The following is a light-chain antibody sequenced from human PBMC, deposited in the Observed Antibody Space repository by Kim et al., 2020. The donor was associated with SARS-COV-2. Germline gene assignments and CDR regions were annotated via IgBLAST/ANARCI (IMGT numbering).Light chain of an antibody. CDR2: YAS. Sequence: DIQMTQSPSSLSASVGDRVTITCQASQDISNYLNWYQQKPGKAPKLLIYYASNLETGVPSRFSGSGSGTDFTVTISSLQPEDIATYYCQQYNNLPYTFGQGTKLEI. V-gene: IGKV1-33*01. J-gene: IGKJ2*01. CDR1: QDISNY. CDR3: QQYNNLPYT.